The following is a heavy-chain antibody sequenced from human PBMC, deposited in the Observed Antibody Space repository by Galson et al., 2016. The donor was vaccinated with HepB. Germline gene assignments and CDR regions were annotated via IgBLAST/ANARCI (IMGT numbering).Heavy chain of an antibody. CDR2: IYFDRRT. CDR1: GFAISNNH. Sequence: SLRLSCAASGFAISNNHMSWVRQAPGKGLDWVSIIYFDRRTFHADSVKGRFTISRDKSKNTLYLQMHSLRAEDTAVYYCAKDGATYNQDSSNWSFDLWGRGTLVTVSS. J-gene: IGHJ2*01. CDR3: AKDGATYNQDSSNWSFDL. D-gene: IGHD6-13*01. V-gene: IGHV3-53*01.